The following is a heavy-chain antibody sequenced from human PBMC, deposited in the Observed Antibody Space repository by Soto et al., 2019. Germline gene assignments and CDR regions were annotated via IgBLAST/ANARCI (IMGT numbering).Heavy chain of an antibody. D-gene: IGHD5-12*01. V-gene: IGHV3-21*01. CDR3: TTTMRISPALDF. J-gene: IGHJ6*04. CDR1: GFTFSTYS. Sequence: EVQLVESGGGLVKPGWSLRLSCAASGFTFSTYSMNWVRQAPGKGLEWVASLSSGGSYISHADSVKGRFTISRDNAKNSLYLQMNHLRTEDTAVYYCTTTMRISPALDFWGKGTTVTVSS. CDR2: LSSGGSYI.